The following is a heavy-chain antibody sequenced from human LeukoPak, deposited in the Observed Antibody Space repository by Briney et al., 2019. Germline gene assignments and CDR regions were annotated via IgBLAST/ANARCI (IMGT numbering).Heavy chain of an antibody. CDR1: GFTFSSYS. Sequence: GRSLRLSCAASGFTFSSYSMHWVRQAPGKGLEWLAVISYDGSNKYYADSVKGRFTLSRDSSKNTLCLQMNSLRAEDTAVYYCARRSPSSSWLNPFFDYWGQGTLVTVSS. CDR2: ISYDGSNK. CDR3: ARRSPSSSWLNPFFDY. D-gene: IGHD6-13*01. V-gene: IGHV3-30*01. J-gene: IGHJ4*02.